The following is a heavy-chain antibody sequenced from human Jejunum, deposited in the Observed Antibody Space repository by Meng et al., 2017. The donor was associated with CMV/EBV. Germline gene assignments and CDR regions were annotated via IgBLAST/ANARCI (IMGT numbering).Heavy chain of an antibody. CDR1: GGSFNADY. CDR3: ASAYDFWNGYLDY. V-gene: IGHV4-34*01. CDR2: IDHSGGT. D-gene: IGHD3-3*01. J-gene: IGHJ4*02. Sequence: AVSGGSFNADYWSWIRQPPGRGLEWIGQIDHSGGTDYNPSLKSRITISVDASKNQFSLLLNSVTAADTAVYFCASAYDFWNGYLDYWGQGTLVTVSS.